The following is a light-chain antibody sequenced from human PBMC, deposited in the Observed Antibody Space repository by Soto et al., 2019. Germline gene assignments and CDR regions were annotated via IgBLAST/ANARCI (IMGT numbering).Light chain of an antibody. J-gene: IGKJ2*01. V-gene: IGKV3-20*01. Sequence: EIVLTQSPGTLSLSPGERATLSCRASQSVNSNYLAWYQQQPGQVPRPLIYGASIRAAGVPDRLSGSGSGTDFTLTISRLEPDDYAVYYCQQYGTSPHTFGQGTKLEIK. CDR1: QSVNSNY. CDR3: QQYGTSPHT. CDR2: GAS.